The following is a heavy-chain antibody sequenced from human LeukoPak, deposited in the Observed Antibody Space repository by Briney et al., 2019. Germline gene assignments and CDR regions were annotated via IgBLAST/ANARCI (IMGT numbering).Heavy chain of an antibody. D-gene: IGHD3-9*01. V-gene: IGHV1-8*01. Sequence: GASVKVSCKASGYTFTSYDINWVRQATGQGLEWMGWMNPNSGNTGYAQKFQGRVTMTRNTSISTAYMELSSLRSEDTAVYYCARDRGKHYDILTGYKPPRGYFDYWAQGTLVTVSS. CDR1: GYTFTSYD. CDR3: ARDRGKHYDILTGYKPPRGYFDY. CDR2: MNPNSGNT. J-gene: IGHJ4*02.